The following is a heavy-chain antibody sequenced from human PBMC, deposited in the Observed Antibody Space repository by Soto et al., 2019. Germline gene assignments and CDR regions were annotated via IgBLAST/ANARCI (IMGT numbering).Heavy chain of an antibody. CDR1: GGTFSTYT. D-gene: IGHD5-18*01. Sequence: QVQLVQSGAEVRKPGSSVKLSCKASGGTFSTYTISWVRQAPGQGLAWLGRIIPIFELPTAAQKLQGRVTFSADKSTDTAYLEMSSLTYEDPAVYYCTFDLNTGVVYFEHWGQGTLLTVSS. CDR2: IIPIFELP. V-gene: IGHV1-69*02. J-gene: IGHJ4*02. CDR3: TFDLNTGVVYFEH.